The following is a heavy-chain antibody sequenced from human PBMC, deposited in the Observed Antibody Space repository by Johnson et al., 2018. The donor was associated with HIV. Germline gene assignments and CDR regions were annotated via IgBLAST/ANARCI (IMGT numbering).Heavy chain of an antibody. CDR2: ISSSGSTI. D-gene: IGHD2-21*02. CDR3: ASLPHIVVVTATDAFDI. V-gene: IGHV3-11*04. Sequence: QVQLMESGGGLVKPGGSLRLSCAASGFTFSDYYMSWIRQAPGKGLEWVSYISSSGSTIYYADSVKARFTISRDNAKNSLYLQLNSLRAEDTAVYYCASLPHIVVVTATDAFDIWGQGTLVTVSS. J-gene: IGHJ3*02. CDR1: GFTFSDYY.